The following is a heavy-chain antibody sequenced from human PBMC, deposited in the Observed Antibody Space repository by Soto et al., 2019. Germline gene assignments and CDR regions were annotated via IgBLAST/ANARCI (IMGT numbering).Heavy chain of an antibody. CDR3: ARDYRRYGFWSGPKGFDY. J-gene: IGHJ4*02. CDR1: GYTFTSYG. V-gene: IGHV1-18*01. CDR2: VSAYNGNT. Sequence: ASVKVSCKASGYTFTSYGISWVRQAPGQGLEWMGWVSAYNGNTNYAQKLQGRVTMTTDTSTSTAYMELRSLRSDDTAVYYCARDYRRYGFWSGPKGFDYWGQGTLVTVSS. D-gene: IGHD3-3*01.